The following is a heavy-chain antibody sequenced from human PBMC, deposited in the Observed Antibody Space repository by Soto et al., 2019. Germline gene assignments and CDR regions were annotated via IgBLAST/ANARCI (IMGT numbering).Heavy chain of an antibody. CDR2: ISGSGGGT. D-gene: IGHD6-13*01. CDR3: AKDGYGSNYYYHLDV. V-gene: IGHV3-23*01. Sequence: GGSLRLSCAASGFTFSSYAMSWVRQAPGKGLEWVSAISGSGGGTYYADSEKGRFTISRDNSKNTLYLQMHSLRAEDTAVYYCAKDGYGSNYYYHLDVWGKGTTVTVSS. CDR1: GFTFSSYA. J-gene: IGHJ6*03.